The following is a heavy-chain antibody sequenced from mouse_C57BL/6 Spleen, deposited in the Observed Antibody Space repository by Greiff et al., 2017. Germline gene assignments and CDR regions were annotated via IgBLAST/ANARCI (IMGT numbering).Heavy chain of an antibody. CDR3: ARQIYYDYGVFDY. D-gene: IGHD2-4*01. J-gene: IGHJ2*01. V-gene: IGHV5-16*01. CDR1: GFTFSDYY. CDR2: INYDGSST. Sequence: EVHLVESEGGLVQPGSSMKLSCTASGFTFSDYYMAWVRQVPEKGLEWVANINYDGSSTYYLDSLKSRFIISRDNAKNILYLQMSSLKSEDTATYYCARQIYYDYGVFDYWGQGTTRTVSS.